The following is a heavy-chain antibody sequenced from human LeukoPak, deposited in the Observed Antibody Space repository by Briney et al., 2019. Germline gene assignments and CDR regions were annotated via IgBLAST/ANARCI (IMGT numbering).Heavy chain of an antibody. V-gene: IGHV4-4*07. D-gene: IGHD5-12*01. CDR3: ASKIPPHSAGGYDLCYFES. J-gene: IGHJ4*02. CDR2: INSSGNT. CDR1: GGSINSYY. Sequence: SETLSLTCSVSGGSINSYYWSWIRQSAGKGLEWIGRINSSGNTIYNPSLKSRVTMSLDTSKNQFSLRLTSVTAADTAVYYCASKIPPHSAGGYDLCYFESGGRGTRVTVFS.